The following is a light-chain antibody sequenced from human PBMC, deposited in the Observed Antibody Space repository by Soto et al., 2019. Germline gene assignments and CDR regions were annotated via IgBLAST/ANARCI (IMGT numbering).Light chain of an antibody. J-gene: IGKJ5*01. CDR1: QSVSSY. CDR3: QQRSNWPPS. CDR2: DAS. V-gene: IGKV3-11*01. Sequence: EIVLTQSPATLSLSPGERATLSCRASQSVSSYLAWYQQNPGQAPRLLIYDASNRATGIPARFSGSGSGTDFTLTISSREPEDFAVYYCQQRSNWPPSFGQGTRLEIK.